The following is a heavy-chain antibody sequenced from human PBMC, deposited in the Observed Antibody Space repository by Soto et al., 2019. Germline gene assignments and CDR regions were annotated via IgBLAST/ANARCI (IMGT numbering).Heavy chain of an antibody. CDR2: FDPEDGET. V-gene: IGHV1-24*01. CDR1: GYTLTELS. J-gene: IGHJ3*01. CDR3: ARGRGFWSGYSTYIEAFGG. Sequence: GASAEVSRKVSGYTLTELSMYWVRQAPGKGLEWMGGFDPEDGETISAQKFQGRVTMTTDTSTSTAYMERRSLRSDDSAVYYCARGRGFWSGYSTYIEAFGGWGQGTMVTVSS. D-gene: IGHD3-3*01.